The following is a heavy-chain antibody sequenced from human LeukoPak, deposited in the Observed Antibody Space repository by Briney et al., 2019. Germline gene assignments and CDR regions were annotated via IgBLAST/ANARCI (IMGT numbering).Heavy chain of an antibody. V-gene: IGHV5-51*01. D-gene: IGHD1-1*01. CDR3: ATTSDNDGYYFDY. Sequence: GESLKISCKGSGYSFTSYWIGWVRQLPGKGLEWMGIIYPGDSDTRYSPSFQGQVTISADKSISTAYLQWSSLKASDTAIYYCATTSDNDGYYFDYWGQGTLVTVSS. CDR2: IYPGDSDT. CDR1: GYSFTSYW. J-gene: IGHJ4*02.